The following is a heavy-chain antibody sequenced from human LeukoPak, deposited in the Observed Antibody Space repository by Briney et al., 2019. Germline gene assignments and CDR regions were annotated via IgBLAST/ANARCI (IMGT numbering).Heavy chain of an antibody. D-gene: IGHD1-1*01. CDR1: GYTFTTYG. V-gene: IGHV1-8*02. J-gene: IGHJ6*04. CDR3: ARGDTNLEMDV. Sequence: GASVKVSCKASGYTFTTYGISWVRQAPGQGLDWMGWISGYNGNTGYAQKFQGRVTMTRNTSISTAYMELSSLRSEDTAVYYCARGDTNLEMDVWGKGTTVTISS. CDR2: ISGYNGNT.